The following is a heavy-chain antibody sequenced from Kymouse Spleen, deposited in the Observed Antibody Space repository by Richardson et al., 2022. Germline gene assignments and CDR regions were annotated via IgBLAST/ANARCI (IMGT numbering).Heavy chain of an antibody. CDR3: AVRYSGSYYYYYGMDV. J-gene: IGHJ6*02. CDR2: IYYSGST. D-gene: IGHD1-26*01. Sequence: QLQLQESGPGLVKPSETLSLTCTVSGGSISSSSYYWGWIRQPPGKGLEWIGSIYYSGSTYYNPSLKSRVTISVDTSKNQFSLKLSSVTAADTAVYYCAVRYSGSYYYYYGMDVWGQGTTVTVSS. V-gene: IGHV4-39*01. CDR1: GGSISSSSYY.